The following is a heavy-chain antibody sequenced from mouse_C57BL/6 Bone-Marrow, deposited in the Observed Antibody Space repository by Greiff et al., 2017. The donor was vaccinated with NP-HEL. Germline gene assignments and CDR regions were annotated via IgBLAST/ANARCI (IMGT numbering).Heavy chain of an antibody. CDR3: AVVYYFDY. D-gene: IGHD1-1*01. V-gene: IGHV1-42*01. Sequence: SGPELVKPGASVKISCKASGYSFTGYYMNWVKQSPEKSLEWIGEINPSTGGTTYNQKFKAKATLTVDKSSSTAYMQLKSLTSEDSAVYYCAVVYYFDYWGQGTTLTVSS. CDR1: GYSFTGYY. J-gene: IGHJ2*01. CDR2: INPSTGGT.